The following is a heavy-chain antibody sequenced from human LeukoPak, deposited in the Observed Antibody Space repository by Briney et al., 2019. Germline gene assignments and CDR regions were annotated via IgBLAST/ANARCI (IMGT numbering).Heavy chain of an antibody. V-gene: IGHV1-46*01. CDR1: GYTFISYY. Sequence: GASVKVSCKASGYTFISYYIHWVRQAPGQGLEWMGTINPGRDSTSYAQKFQGRVIMTRDTSTSTVDMDLSSLRSDDTAVYYCARDVGSGTYMFDFWGQGTLVTVSS. CDR2: INPGRDST. D-gene: IGHD6-19*01. J-gene: IGHJ4*02. CDR3: ARDVGSGTYMFDF.